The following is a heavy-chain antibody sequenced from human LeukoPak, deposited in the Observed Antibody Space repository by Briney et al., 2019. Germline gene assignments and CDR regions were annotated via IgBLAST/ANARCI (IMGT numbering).Heavy chain of an antibody. V-gene: IGHV3-48*02. CDR1: EFTFVRYA. J-gene: IGHJ6*03. CDR2: ISSSSFKI. CDR3: VRDPSYGSSWYYYMDV. Sequence: PGGSLRLSCAASEFTFVRYAMNWVRQAPGKGLEWVSYISSSSFKIGYADSVKGRFTISRDNSKNSLYLQMDSLRDEDTAVYYCVRDPSYGSSWYYYMDVWGKGTTVTVSS. D-gene: IGHD6-13*01.